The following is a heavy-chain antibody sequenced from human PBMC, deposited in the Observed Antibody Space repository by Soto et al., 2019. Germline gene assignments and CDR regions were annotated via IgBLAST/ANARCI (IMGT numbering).Heavy chain of an antibody. CDR2: ISYDGSNK. J-gene: IGHJ3*02. V-gene: IGHV3-30-3*01. CDR1: GFTFSSYA. CDR3: ESPVGLLDAFDI. Sequence: GGSLRLSCAASGFTFSSYAMHWVRQAPGKGLEWVAVISYDGSNKYYADSVKGRFTISRDNSKNTLYLQMNSLRAEDTAVYYCESPVGLLDAFDIWGQGTMVTVSS. D-gene: IGHD3-10*01.